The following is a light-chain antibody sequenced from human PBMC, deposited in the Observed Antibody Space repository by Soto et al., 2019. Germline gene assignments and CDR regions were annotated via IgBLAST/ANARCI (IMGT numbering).Light chain of an antibody. Sequence: QSVLTQPRSVSGSPGQSVTISCTGTSSDVGGYNYVSWYQQLPGKAPKLMIYDVTKQPSGVPDRFSGSKSGNTASLTISGLQAEDEADYHCCSFSGTYHWVFGGGTKLTVL. CDR2: DVT. CDR3: CSFSGTYHWV. CDR1: SSDVGGYNY. V-gene: IGLV2-11*01. J-gene: IGLJ3*02.